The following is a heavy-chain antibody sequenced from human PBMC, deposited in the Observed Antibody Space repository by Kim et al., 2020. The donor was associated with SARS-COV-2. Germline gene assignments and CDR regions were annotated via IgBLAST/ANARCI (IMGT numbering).Heavy chain of an antibody. D-gene: IGHD6-6*01. CDR1: GGSFSGYY. J-gene: IGHJ6*02. CDR3: ARGLKAALTGYYGMDV. Sequence: SETLSLTCAVYGGSFSGYYWSWIRQPPGKGLEWIGEINHSGSTNYNPSLKSRVTISVDTSKNQFSLKLSSVTAADTAVYYCARGLKAALTGYYGMDVWGQGTTVTVSS. CDR2: INHSGST. V-gene: IGHV4-34*01.